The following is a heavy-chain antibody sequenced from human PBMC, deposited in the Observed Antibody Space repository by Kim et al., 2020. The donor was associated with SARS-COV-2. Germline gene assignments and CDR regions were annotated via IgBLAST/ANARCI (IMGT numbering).Heavy chain of an antibody. Sequence: ASVKVSCDTSGHIFTSDVVTWVRQAPGQGLEWMGWIRVNNGETLYAPNLRDRITMTTDASTTTAYMELRSLRSDDTAVYYCAIVTISPNAATDKWGQGTLVTVSS. J-gene: IGHJ4*02. CDR1: GHIFTSDV. D-gene: IGHD2-8*01. V-gene: IGHV1-18*01. CDR2: IRVNNGET. CDR3: AIVTISPNAATDK.